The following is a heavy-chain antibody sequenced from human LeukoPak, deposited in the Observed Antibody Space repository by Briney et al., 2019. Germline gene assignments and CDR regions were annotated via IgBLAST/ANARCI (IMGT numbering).Heavy chain of an antibody. D-gene: IGHD6-19*01. CDR2: ISGSGGST. CDR1: GFTFSSYA. J-gene: IGHJ4*02. CDR3: AKDTPDDIAVAAPYFDY. V-gene: IGHV3-23*01. Sequence: VGSLRLSCAAPGFTFSSYAMSWVRQAPGKGLEWVSAISGSGGSTYYADSVKGRFIISTDNSKNTLYLQMNSLRAEDTAVYYCAKDTPDDIAVAAPYFDYWGQGTLVTVSS.